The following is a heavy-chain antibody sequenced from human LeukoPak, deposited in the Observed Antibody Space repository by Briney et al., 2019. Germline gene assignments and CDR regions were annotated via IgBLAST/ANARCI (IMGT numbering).Heavy chain of an antibody. CDR2: INHSGST. D-gene: IGHD5-12*01. Sequence: SETLSLTCAVYGGSFSGYYWSWIRQPPGKGLEWIGEINHSGSTNYNPSLKSRVTISVDTSKNQFSLKLSSVTAADTAVYYCARAGVATTTRSFDYWGQGTLVTVSS. CDR1: GGSFSGYY. CDR3: ARAGVATTTRSFDY. J-gene: IGHJ4*02. V-gene: IGHV4-34*01.